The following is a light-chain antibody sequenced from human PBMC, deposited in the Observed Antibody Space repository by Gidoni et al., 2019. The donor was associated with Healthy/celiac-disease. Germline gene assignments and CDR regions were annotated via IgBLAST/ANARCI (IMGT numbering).Light chain of an antibody. CDR2: DAS. CDR1: QSISSW. V-gene: IGKV1-5*01. Sequence: DIQMTQSPSTLSASVGDRVTITCRASQSISSWLAWYQQKPGKDPKLLIYDASSLESGVPSRFSGSGSGTEFTLTISSLQPDDFATYYCQQYNSYSWTFXQXTKVXIK. J-gene: IGKJ1*01. CDR3: QQYNSYSWT.